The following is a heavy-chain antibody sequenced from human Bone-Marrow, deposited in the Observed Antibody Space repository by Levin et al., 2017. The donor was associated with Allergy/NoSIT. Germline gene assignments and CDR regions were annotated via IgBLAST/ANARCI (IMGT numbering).Heavy chain of an antibody. J-gene: IGHJ4*02. Sequence: GESLKISCAASEFSFTTSYMHWVRQAPGKGLEWVALISFDSSNRIYANSVKGRFTISRDNSKNTLYLQMNSLRPDDTALYYCAKVTGTEGSFEYWGQGTLVSVST. V-gene: IGHV3-30-3*01. CDR3: AKVTGTEGSFEY. CDR1: EFSFTTSY. CDR2: ISFDSSNR.